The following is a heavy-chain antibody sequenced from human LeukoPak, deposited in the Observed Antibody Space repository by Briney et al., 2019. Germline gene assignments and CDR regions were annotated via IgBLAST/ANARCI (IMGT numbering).Heavy chain of an antibody. J-gene: IGHJ4*02. CDR2: IYQSGRGSS. CDR1: GGSIISTNYY. CDR3: ASTLRFLPYRRFDY. V-gene: IGHV4-39*02. Sequence: ASETLSLTCSVSGGSIISTNYYWGWIRQPPGKGLEWIGSIYQSGRGSSYYNPSLKSRVTISGDTSKNHFFLRLSSVTAADTAVYYCASTLRFLPYRRFDYWGQGTLVTVPS. D-gene: IGHD3-3*01.